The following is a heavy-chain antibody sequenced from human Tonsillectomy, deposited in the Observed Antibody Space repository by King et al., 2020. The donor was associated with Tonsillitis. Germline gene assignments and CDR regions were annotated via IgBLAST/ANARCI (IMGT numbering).Heavy chain of an antibody. J-gene: IGHJ4*02. Sequence: VQLVESGGGVVQPGRSLRLSCAASGFTFSNYAMHWVRQAPGRGLEWVTVMSHDGSEKYYADSVKGRFTISRDNSKNRLFLQMNSLSTEDTAVYCCARDLGDYAFDYWGQGTLVTVSS. D-gene: IGHD4-17*01. CDR2: MSHDGSEK. CDR3: ARDLGDYAFDY. CDR1: GFTFSNYA. V-gene: IGHV3-30-3*01.